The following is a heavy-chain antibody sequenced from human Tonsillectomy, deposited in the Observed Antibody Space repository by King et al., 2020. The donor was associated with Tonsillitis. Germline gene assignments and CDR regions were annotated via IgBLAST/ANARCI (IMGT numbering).Heavy chain of an antibody. D-gene: IGHD4-11*01. CDR3: ATPGRPVTTGYFYYYGLDV. V-gene: IGHV4-39*07. CDR1: GGSINDTSYY. CDR2: IYYSGST. J-gene: IGHJ6*02. Sequence: QLQESGPGLVKPSETLSLTCTVSGGSINDTSYYWGWIRQPPGQGLEWIGSIYYSGSTYYNPSLKSRVTISLDTSKNQFSLKVSSVTAADTAMYYCATPGRPVTTGYFYYYGLDVWGQGTTVTVSS.